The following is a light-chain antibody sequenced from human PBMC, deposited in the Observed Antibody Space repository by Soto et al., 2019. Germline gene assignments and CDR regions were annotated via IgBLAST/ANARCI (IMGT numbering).Light chain of an antibody. CDR3: QQSFSTPRT. V-gene: IGKV1-39*01. J-gene: IGKJ1*01. CDR2: GAS. Sequence: IQMTQSPSSLSASVGDRVPITCRASQGISRHLDWYQQKPGKAPKLLIYGASSLQSGVPSRFSGSGSGTDFTLTINSLQPEDFGTYYCQQSFSTPRTFGQGTRVEIK. CDR1: QGISRH.